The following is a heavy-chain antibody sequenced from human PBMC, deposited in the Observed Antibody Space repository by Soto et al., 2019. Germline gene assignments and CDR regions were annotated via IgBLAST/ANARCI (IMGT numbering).Heavy chain of an antibody. CDR3: ARGGIYGDRDYYYYGMDV. CDR2: IIPIFGTA. CDR1: GGTFSSYA. Sequence: GASVKVSCKASGGTFSSYAISWVRQAPGQGLEWMGGIIPIFGTANYAQKFQGRVTITADESTSTAYMELSSLRSEDTAVYYCARGGIYGDRDYYYYGMDVWGQGTTVTVSS. V-gene: IGHV1-69*13. J-gene: IGHJ6*02. D-gene: IGHD4-17*01.